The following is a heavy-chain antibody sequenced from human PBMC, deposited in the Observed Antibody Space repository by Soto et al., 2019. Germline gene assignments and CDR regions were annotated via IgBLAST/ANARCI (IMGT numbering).Heavy chain of an antibody. V-gene: IGHV4-39*01. CDR1: GGSISSSSYY. D-gene: IGHD4-17*01. J-gene: IGHJ4*02. CDR2: IYYSGST. Sequence: SETLSLTCAVSGGSISSSSYYWGWIRQPPGKGLEWIGSIYYSGSTYYNPSLKSRVTISADTSKNQFSLKLSYVTAADTAVYYCASYYDYGGYYFDYWGQGTLVTVSS. CDR3: ASYYDYGGYYFDY.